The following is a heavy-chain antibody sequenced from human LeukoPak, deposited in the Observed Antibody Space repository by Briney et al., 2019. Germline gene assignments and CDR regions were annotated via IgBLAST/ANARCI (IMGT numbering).Heavy chain of an antibody. Sequence: GGSLRLSCAASGFTFSSHAMTWVRQAPGKGLEWVSGISRTGSDTYYADSVKGRFIISRDNSKSTMSLQMNSLRAEDTATYYCARRQVGYTFGSPDCWGQGTLVTVPS. V-gene: IGHV3-23*05. CDR3: ARRQVGYTFGSPDC. J-gene: IGHJ4*02. D-gene: IGHD5-18*01. CDR2: ISRTGSDT. CDR1: GFTFSSHA.